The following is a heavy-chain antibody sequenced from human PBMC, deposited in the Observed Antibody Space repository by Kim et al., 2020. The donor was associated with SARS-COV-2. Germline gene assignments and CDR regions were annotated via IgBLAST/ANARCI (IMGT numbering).Heavy chain of an antibody. D-gene: IGHD1-26*01. CDR1: GFTFSSYA. V-gene: IGHV3-23*01. J-gene: IGHJ4*02. CDR3: AKGGLVGATPPRYSDY. CDR2: ISGSCSST. Sequence: GGSLRLSCAASGFTFSSYAMSWVRQAPGKGLEWVSAISGSCSSTYYDDSVKGRFTISRDNSKNTLYLQMNSLTAEDTAVYYCAKGGLVGATPPRYSDYWGQGSLVTVSS.